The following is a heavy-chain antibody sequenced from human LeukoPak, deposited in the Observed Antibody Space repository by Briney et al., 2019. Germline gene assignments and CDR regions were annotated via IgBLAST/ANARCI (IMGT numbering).Heavy chain of an antibody. D-gene: IGHD3-3*01. CDR1: GFTFSSYW. CDR3: AKHVDLRFLEWLGYYYYMDV. Sequence: QSGGSLRLSCAASGFTFSSYWMSWVRQAPGKGLEWVANIKQDGSEKYYADSVKGRFTISRDNSKNTLYLQMNSLRAEDTAVYYCAKHVDLRFLEWLGYYYYMDVWGKGTTVTVSS. J-gene: IGHJ6*03. CDR2: IKQDGSEK. V-gene: IGHV3-7*03.